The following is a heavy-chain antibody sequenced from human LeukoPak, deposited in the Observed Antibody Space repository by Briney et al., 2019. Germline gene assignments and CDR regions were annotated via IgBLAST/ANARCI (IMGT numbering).Heavy chain of an antibody. D-gene: IGHD3-16*01. J-gene: IGHJ6*02. CDR1: GFTFSSYW. V-gene: IGHV3-7*03. CDR3: ARGGGLDV. Sequence: GGSLRLSCAASGFTFSSYWMNWARQAPGKGLEWVASINHNGNVNYYVDSVKGRFTISRDNAKNSLYLQMSHLRAEDTAVYFCARGGGLDVWGQGATVTVSS. CDR2: INHNGNVN.